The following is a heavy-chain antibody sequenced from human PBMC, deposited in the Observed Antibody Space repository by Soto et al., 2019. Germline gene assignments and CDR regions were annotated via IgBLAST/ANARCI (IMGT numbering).Heavy chain of an antibody. V-gene: IGHV4-59*01. CDR3: ARESAGSGKNNWFDP. J-gene: IGHJ5*02. CDR2: IHDSGST. D-gene: IGHD3-10*01. CDR1: GASISTYY. Sequence: PSETLSLTCTVSGASISTYYLSWVRQPPGKGLEWIGYIHDSGSTYYNPSLKSRVTMSLDTSRNQFFLQLNSVTAADTAVYYCARESAGSGKNNWFDPWGQGMLVTVSS.